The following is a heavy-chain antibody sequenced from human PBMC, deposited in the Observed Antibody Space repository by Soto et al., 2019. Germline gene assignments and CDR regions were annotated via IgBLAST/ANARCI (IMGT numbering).Heavy chain of an antibody. Sequence: SETLSLTCSVSGASINNFAYYWGWIRQPPGKGLEWIGTVYYNENTYYNPSLRSRVAISVDTAKNQFSLNLRSVTAADTAVYFCARRERYYGSPGWFDPWGQGTLVTVYS. J-gene: IGHJ5*01. CDR2: VYYNENT. CDR3: ARRERYYGSPGWFDP. CDR1: GASINNFAYY. V-gene: IGHV4-39*01. D-gene: IGHD3-10*01.